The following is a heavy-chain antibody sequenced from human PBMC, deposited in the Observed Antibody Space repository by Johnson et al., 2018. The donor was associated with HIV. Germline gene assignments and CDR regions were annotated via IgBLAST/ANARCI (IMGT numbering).Heavy chain of an antibody. Sequence: QMLLVESGGGVVQPGRSLRLSCAASGFTFSNYAMHWVRQAPGKGLEWVAVISYDGSDKYYADSVKGRFTISRDNSKNTLYLQMNSLRAEDTAVYYCARDRGVGCYQDAFEFWGQGTMVIVSS. CDR2: ISYDGSDK. D-gene: IGHD1-26*01. V-gene: IGHV3-30*04. CDR3: ARDRGVGCYQDAFEF. CDR1: GFTFSNYA. J-gene: IGHJ3*01.